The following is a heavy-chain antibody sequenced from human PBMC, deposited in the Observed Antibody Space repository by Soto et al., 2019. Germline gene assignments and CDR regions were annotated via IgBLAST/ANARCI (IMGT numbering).Heavy chain of an antibody. CDR3: ARDLSYGSLDFDY. CDR1: GFIFSRHG. CDR2: IWYDGSKK. Sequence: GGSLRLSCAPSGFIFSRHGMHWVRQAPGKGLEWVALIWYDGSKKNYADSVKGRFTISRDNSKNTLYLQMDSLRADDTAAYYCARDLSYGSLDFDYWGQGTLVTVSS. V-gene: IGHV3-33*01. D-gene: IGHD5-18*01. J-gene: IGHJ4*02.